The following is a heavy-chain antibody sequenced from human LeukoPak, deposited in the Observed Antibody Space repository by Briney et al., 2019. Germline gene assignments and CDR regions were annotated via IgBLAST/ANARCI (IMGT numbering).Heavy chain of an antibody. D-gene: IGHD3-3*01. V-gene: IGHV4-39*07. CDR2: IYYSGST. CDR3: ARVLGRSGYYRWFDP. CDR1: GGSISSSSYY. Sequence: SETLSLTCTVSGGSISSSSYYWGWIRQPPGKGLEWIGSIYYSGSTYYNPSLKSRVTISVDTSKNQFSLKLSSVTAADTAVYYCARVLGRSGYYRWFDPWGQGTLVTVSS. J-gene: IGHJ5*02.